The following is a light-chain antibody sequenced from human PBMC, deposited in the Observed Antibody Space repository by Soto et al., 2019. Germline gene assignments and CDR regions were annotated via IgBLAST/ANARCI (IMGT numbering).Light chain of an antibody. V-gene: IGKV3-11*01. J-gene: IGKJ5*01. CDR3: QQRNIWPPVT. CDR1: QSVSSS. Sequence: EIVITQSPVTLSLSPGERATLSCRASQSVSSSLAWYQQKPGQAPRLLIYGAFNRATGIPARFSGSGSGTDFTLTISSLEPEDSAIYYCQQRNIWPPVTFGQGTRLEI. CDR2: GAF.